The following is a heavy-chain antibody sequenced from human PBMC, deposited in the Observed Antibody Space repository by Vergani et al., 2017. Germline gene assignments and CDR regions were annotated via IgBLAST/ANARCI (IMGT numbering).Heavy chain of an antibody. CDR2: ISGDGGST. Sequence: EVQLVESGGGVVQPGGSLSLSCAASGFTFDDYAMHWVRQAPGKGLEWVSLISGDGGSTYYADSVKGRVTIYRDNSKNSLYLQMNSLRTEDTALYYCAKDKRGVVWFDPWGQGTLVTVSS. V-gene: IGHV3-43*02. CDR1: GFTFDDYA. D-gene: IGHD2-15*01. J-gene: IGHJ5*02. CDR3: AKDKRGVVWFDP.